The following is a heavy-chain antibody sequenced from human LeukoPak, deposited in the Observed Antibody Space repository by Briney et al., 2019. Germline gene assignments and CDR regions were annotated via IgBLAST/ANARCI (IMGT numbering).Heavy chain of an antibody. D-gene: IGHD3-9*01. CDR2: INHSGST. V-gene: IGHV4-34*01. CDR1: GGSFSGYY. Sequence: SETLSLTCAVYGGSFSGYYWSWIRQPPRKGLEWIGEINHSGSTNYNPSLKSRVTISVDTSKNQSSLKLSSVTAADTAVYYCARKDDILTGYTPNGMDVWGQGTTVTVSS. CDR3: ARKDDILTGYTPNGMDV. J-gene: IGHJ6*02.